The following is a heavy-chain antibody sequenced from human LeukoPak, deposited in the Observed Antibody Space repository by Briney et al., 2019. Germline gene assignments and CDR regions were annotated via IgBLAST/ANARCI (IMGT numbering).Heavy chain of an antibody. V-gene: IGHV3-23*01. CDR3: AKGGLGGYNAGFDY. J-gene: IGHJ4*02. D-gene: IGHD5-24*01. Sequence: PGGSRRLSCAASGFTLSTYAMSWVRQAPGKGLEWVSAIHGGGDSTYYADSVEGRFTISRDNSKNTLDLQMNSLRAEDTAVYYCAKGGLGGYNAGFDYWGQGTLVTVSS. CDR2: IHGGGDST. CDR1: GFTLSTYA.